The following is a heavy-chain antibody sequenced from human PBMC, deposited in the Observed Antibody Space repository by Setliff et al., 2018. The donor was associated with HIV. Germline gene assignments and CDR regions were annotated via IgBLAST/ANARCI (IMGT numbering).Heavy chain of an antibody. D-gene: IGHD5-12*01. V-gene: IGHV3-30*04. CDR1: GFTFSSSV. CDR2: ISPDETKK. J-gene: IGHJ1*01. Sequence: GGSLRLSCAASGFTFSSSVMHWLRQAPGKGLEWVAVISPDETKKYYADSVKGRFSVSRDNTKKTVYLQMNSLTTEDTAVYYCAKDRTTIPRYLQHWGQGTLVTVSS. CDR3: AKDRTTIPRYLQH.